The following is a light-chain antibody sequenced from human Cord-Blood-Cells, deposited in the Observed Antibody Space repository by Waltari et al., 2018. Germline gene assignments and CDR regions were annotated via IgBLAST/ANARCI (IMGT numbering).Light chain of an antibody. Sequence: DIQMTHSPSSLSASVGDRVTINCRASQSISSYLNWYQQKPGKAPKLLIYAASSLQSGVPSSFSGSGSGKDVTLTSSSLQPEDVATYCCQQSHSTPLTFGGGTKVEIK. CDR1: QSISSY. CDR2: AAS. V-gene: IGKV1-39*01. CDR3: QQSHSTPLT. J-gene: IGKJ4*02.